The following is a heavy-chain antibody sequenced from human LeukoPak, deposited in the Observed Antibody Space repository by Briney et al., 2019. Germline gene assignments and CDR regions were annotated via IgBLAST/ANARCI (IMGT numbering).Heavy chain of an antibody. CDR3: TRDPYYYYDSSGYPDY. V-gene: IGHV3-49*04. D-gene: IGHD3-22*01. CDR2: IRSKAYGGTT. Sequence: PGRSLRLSCTASGFTFGDYAMSWVRQAPGKGLEWVGFIRSKAYGGTTEYAASVKGRSTISRDDSKSIAYLQMNSLKTEDTAVYYCTRDPYYYYDSSGYPDYWGQGTLVTVSS. CDR1: GFTFGDYA. J-gene: IGHJ4*02.